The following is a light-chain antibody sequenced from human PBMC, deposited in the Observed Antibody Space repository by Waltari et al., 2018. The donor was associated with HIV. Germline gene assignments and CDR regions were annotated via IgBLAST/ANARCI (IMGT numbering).Light chain of an antibody. CDR3: AAWDDSLSALV. CDR1: SSHLGSNY. V-gene: IGLV1-47*01. Sequence: QSVLTPAPSASGTLGQGVTISCSGSSSHLGSNYVYWYQQIPGTTPKVLIYRNNQRPSGVPDRFSGSKSGTSAALAISGLRSEDEADYYCAAWDDSLSALVFGGGTKLTVL. J-gene: IGLJ2*01. CDR2: RNN.